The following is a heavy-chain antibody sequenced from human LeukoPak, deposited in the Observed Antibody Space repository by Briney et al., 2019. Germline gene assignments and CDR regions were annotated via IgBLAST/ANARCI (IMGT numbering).Heavy chain of an antibody. V-gene: IGHV4-61*02. CDR2: IYTSGST. J-gene: IGHJ4*02. CDR3: ARWGSSGQFDY. CDR1: GASISSGTYY. Sequence: SETLSLTCTVSGASISSGTYYWSWIRQPAGKGLEWIGRIYTSGSTDYNPSLKSRVIISIETSNNRFSLTLSSVTAADTAVYYCARWGSSGQFDYWGQGTLVTVSS. D-gene: IGHD3-16*01.